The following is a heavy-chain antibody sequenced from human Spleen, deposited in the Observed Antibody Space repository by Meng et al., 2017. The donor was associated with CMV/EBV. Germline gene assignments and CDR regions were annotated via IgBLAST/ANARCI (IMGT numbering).Heavy chain of an antibody. J-gene: IGHJ5*02. CDR1: GFTFSSYA. Sequence: GESLKISCAASGFTFSSYAMHWVRQAPGKGLEWVTLISYDGSNKYYADSVKGRFTISRDNSKNTLHLQMNSLRAEDTAVYYCARDYYGSGQLDPWGQGTLVTVSS. CDR3: ARDYYGSGQLDP. CDR2: ISYDGSNK. V-gene: IGHV3-30-3*01. D-gene: IGHD3-10*01.